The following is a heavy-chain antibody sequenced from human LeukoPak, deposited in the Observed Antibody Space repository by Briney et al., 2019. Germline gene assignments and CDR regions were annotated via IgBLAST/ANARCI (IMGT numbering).Heavy chain of an antibody. V-gene: IGHV3-23*01. Sequence: GGSLRLSCAASGFTFSSYAMGWVRQAPGKGLEWVSDISGSGGSTYYADSVKGRFTISKDNSKNTLYLQMNSLRAEDTAVYYCAKGIAVANYYFDYWGQGTLVIVSA. CDR3: AKGIAVANYYFDY. J-gene: IGHJ4*02. D-gene: IGHD6-19*01. CDR1: GFTFSSYA. CDR2: ISGSGGST.